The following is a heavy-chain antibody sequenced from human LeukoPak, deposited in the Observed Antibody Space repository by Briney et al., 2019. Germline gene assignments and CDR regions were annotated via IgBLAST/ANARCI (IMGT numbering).Heavy chain of an antibody. CDR2: IKKDGSEK. Sequence: PGGSLRLSCTASGFTFSSYWMSWVRQAPGKGLEWVANIKKDGSEKYYVDSVKGRSTISRDNAKNTLNLQMNSLRAEDTAVYYCARDLGQYYDTSDNWFDPWGQGTLVTVSS. J-gene: IGHJ5*02. V-gene: IGHV3-7*01. CDR3: ARDLGQYYDTSDNWFDP. CDR1: GFTFSSYW. D-gene: IGHD3-22*01.